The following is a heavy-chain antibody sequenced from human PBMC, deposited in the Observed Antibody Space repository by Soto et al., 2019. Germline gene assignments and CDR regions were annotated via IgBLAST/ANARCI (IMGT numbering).Heavy chain of an antibody. Sequence: QVQLQESGPGLVKPSGTLSLTCAVSGGSISSSNWWSWVRQPPGKGLEWIGEIYHSGSTNYNPSRKSRVTVSVDKSKNQFSLKLSSVTAADTAVYYCARDRDYGGNSPPPNGMDVWGQGTTVTVSS. CDR1: GGSISSSNW. CDR3: ARDRDYGGNSPPPNGMDV. J-gene: IGHJ6*02. CDR2: IYHSGST. D-gene: IGHD4-17*01. V-gene: IGHV4-4*02.